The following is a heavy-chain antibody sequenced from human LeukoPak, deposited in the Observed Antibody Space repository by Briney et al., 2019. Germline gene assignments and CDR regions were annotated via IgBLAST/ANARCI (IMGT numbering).Heavy chain of an antibody. D-gene: IGHD3-3*01. CDR3: AKTSRSNSAYDSPFDY. V-gene: IGHV3-23*01. CDR2: ISGSGGST. J-gene: IGHJ4*02. CDR1: GFTFSSYA. Sequence: GGSLRLSCAASGFTFSSYAMSWVRQAPGKGLEWVSAISGSGGSTYYADSVKGRFTISRDNSQNTLFLQMNSLRAEDTAIYYCAKTSRSNSAYDSPFDYWGQGTQVTVSS.